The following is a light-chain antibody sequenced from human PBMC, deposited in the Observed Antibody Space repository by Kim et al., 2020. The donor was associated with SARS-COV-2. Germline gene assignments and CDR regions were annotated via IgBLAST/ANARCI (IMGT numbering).Light chain of an antibody. Sequence: ATINCKSSQSVLYSSNNQNYLAWYQQKPGQPPKLLIYWASTRKSGVPDRFSGSGSGTDFTLTISSLQAEDVAVYYCQQYYDPPWTFGQGTKVDIK. CDR1: QSVLYSSNNQNY. CDR3: QQYYDPPWT. J-gene: IGKJ1*01. CDR2: WAS. V-gene: IGKV4-1*01.